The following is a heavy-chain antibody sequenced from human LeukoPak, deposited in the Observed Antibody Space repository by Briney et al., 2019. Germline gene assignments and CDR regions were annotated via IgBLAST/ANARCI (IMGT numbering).Heavy chain of an antibody. CDR1: GGSMNDYY. V-gene: IGHV4-59*01. J-gene: IGHJ4*02. D-gene: IGHD6-19*01. CDR2: MYYSGST. CDR3: ARDQDGWSGIDY. Sequence: ASETLSLTCTVSGGSMNDYYWTWIRQPPGRGLEWIGYMYYSGSTKYNPSLKSRVTISVDTSKNQFSLKLSSVTAADTAVCYCARDQDGWSGIDYWGQGTLVTVSS.